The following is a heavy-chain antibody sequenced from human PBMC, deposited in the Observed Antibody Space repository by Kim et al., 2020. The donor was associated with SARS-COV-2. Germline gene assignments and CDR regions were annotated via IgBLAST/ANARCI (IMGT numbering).Heavy chain of an antibody. V-gene: IGHV3-23*03. CDR3: AKGDGVGPVYEPFLFDF. J-gene: IGHJ4*02. CDR2: IPRAHASP. Sequence: GGSLRLSCAASGFTVSSYSMTWVRQAPGKGLEWVSFIPRAHASPYYEDSVRGRFIIPRDNAKNIQYLQMYSLSVEDTAIYYCAKGDGVGPVYEPFLFDFWGQGTLVTVSS. CDR1: GFTVSSYS. D-gene: IGHD3-3*01.